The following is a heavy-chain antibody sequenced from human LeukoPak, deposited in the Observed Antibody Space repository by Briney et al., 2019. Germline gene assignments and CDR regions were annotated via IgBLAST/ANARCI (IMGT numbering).Heavy chain of an antibody. D-gene: IGHD6-19*01. CDR1: GGTISSYY. CDR3: ARTWQWLPFDY. J-gene: IGHJ4*02. CDR2: IYISGST. Sequence: SETLSLTCTASGGTISSYYLSWIRQPAGKGLEWIGRIYISGSTNYNPSLKSRVTMSVDTSKNQFSLKLSSVTAADTAVYYCARTWQWLPFDYWGQGTLVTVSS. V-gene: IGHV4-4*07.